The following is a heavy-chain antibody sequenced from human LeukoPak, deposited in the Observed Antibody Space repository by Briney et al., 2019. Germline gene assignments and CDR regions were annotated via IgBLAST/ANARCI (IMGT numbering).Heavy chain of an antibody. Sequence: GGSLRLSCAAPGFTFSSYGMSWVRQAPGKGLEWVSAISGSGGSTYYADSVKGRFTISRDNSKNTLYLQMNSLRAEDTAVYYCAGSSGSSPFDIWGQGTMVTVSS. V-gene: IGHV3-23*01. CDR1: GFTFSSYG. D-gene: IGHD1-26*01. J-gene: IGHJ3*02. CDR2: ISGSGGST. CDR3: AGSSGSSPFDI.